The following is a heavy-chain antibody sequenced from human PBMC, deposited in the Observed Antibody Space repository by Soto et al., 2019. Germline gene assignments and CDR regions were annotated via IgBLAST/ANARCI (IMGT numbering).Heavy chain of an antibody. D-gene: IGHD3-10*01. CDR2: TYYSGST. V-gene: IGHV4-30-4*01. J-gene: IGHJ5*02. Sequence: SETLSLTCTVSGGSISSGDYYWSWIRQPPGKGLERIGCTYYSGSTYYNPSLKSRVTISVDKSKNQFSLKLSSVPAADTAVYYCARGVTMVRGVIIPWFDPWGQGTLVTVSS. CDR3: ARGVTMVRGVIIPWFDP. CDR1: GGSISSGDYY.